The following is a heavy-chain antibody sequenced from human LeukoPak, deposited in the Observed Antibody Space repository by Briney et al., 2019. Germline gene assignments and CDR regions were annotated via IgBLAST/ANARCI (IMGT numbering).Heavy chain of an antibody. CDR1: GGSISSYY. Sequence: PSETLSLTCTVSGGSISSYYWSWIRQPPGKGLEWIGYIYYSGSTNYNPSLKSRVTISVDTSKNQFSLKLSSVTAADTAVYYCARGSDFWSGYSPLDYWGQGTLVTVSS. CDR3: ARGSDFWSGYSPLDY. V-gene: IGHV4-59*01. D-gene: IGHD3-3*01. J-gene: IGHJ4*02. CDR2: IYYSGST.